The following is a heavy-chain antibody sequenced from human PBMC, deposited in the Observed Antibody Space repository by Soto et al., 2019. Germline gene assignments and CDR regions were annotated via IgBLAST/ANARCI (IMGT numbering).Heavy chain of an antibody. CDR1: GFTFSSYA. CDR3: ATYSGYDYYYFDY. V-gene: IGHV3-23*01. D-gene: IGHD5-12*01. J-gene: IGHJ4*02. Sequence: GGSLRLSCAASGFTFSSYAMSWVRQAPGKGLEWVSAISGSGGSTYYADSVKGRFTISRDNSKNTLYLQINSLRAEDTAVYYCATYSGYDYYYFDYWGQGTLVTVSS. CDR2: ISGSGGST.